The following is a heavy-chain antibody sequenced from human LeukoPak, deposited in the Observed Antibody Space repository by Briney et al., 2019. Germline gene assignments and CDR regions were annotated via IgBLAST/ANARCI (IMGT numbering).Heavy chain of an antibody. V-gene: IGHV1-69*04. Sequence: GASVKVSCKASGGTFSSYAISWVRQAPGQGLEWMGRIIPILGIANYAQKFQGRVTITADKSTSTAYMELSSLRSEDTAVYYCARDYGDYDFYFGYWGQGTLVTVSS. CDR1: GGTFSSYA. CDR2: IIPILGIA. J-gene: IGHJ4*02. CDR3: ARDYGDYDFYFGY. D-gene: IGHD4-17*01.